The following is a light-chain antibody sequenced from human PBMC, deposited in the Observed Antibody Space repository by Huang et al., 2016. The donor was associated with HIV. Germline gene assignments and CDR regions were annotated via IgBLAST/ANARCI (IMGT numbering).Light chain of an antibody. J-gene: IGKJ2*01. V-gene: IGKV4-1*01. CDR3: QQYYNTPYT. Sequence: DIVMTQSPDSLAVSLGEGATINCKSSQSVLYFANNKNYLAWYQQKPGQPPKLLIYWASTREFGVPDRLSGSGSETDFTLTISGLQAEDVAVYCCQQYYNTPYTFGQGTKLEIK. CDR1: QSVLYFANNKNY. CDR2: WAS.